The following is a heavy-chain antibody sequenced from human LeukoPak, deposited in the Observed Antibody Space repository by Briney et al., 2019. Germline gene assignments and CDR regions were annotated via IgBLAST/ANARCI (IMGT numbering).Heavy chain of an antibody. D-gene: IGHD2-21*02. CDR3: ARTYCGGDCFLGNWYFDF. J-gene: IGHJ2*01. Sequence: SETLSLTRSVSVGSITNYYWSWIRQPPGKGLEWIAYIHFSGSTNINPSLKSRVTMSLDTSKHHFSLGLTSVTAADTAVYYCARTYCGGDCFLGNWYFDFWGRGTLITASS. CDR2: IHFSGST. V-gene: IGHV4-4*09. CDR1: VGSITNYY.